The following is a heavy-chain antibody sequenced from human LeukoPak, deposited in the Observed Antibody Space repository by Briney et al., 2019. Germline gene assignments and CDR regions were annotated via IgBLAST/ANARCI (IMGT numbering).Heavy chain of an antibody. CDR2: INPNTGGT. J-gene: IGHJ3*02. CDR3: ARDLPATRAFDI. Sequence: ASVKVSCTASGYTFSGYYMHWVRQAPGQGLEWMGWINPNTGGTNYAQKFQGRVTMTRDTSISTAYMELSRLRSDDTAVYYCARDLPATRAFDIWGQGTMVTVSS. D-gene: IGHD6-25*01. V-gene: IGHV1-2*02. CDR1: GYTFSGYY.